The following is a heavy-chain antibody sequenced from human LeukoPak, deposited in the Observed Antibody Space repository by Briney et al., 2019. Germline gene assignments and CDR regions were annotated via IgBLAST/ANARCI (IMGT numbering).Heavy chain of an antibody. J-gene: IGHJ6*04. CDR2: ISRDSAYM. CDR3: ARDDASTARASGMDV. D-gene: IGHD6-6*01. Sequence: PGGSLRLSCAASGFTFTTYDMNWVRQAPGKGLEWVSYISRDSAYMYLADSVKGRFTISRDNAKNSLYLQMNSLRGEDTVVYYCARDDASTARASGMDVWGKGTTVTVSS. CDR1: GFTFTTYD. V-gene: IGHV3-21*01.